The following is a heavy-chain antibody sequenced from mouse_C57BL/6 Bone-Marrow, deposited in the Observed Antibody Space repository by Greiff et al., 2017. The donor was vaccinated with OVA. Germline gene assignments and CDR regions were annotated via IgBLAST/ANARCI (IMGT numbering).Heavy chain of an antibody. Sequence: EVKLMESGPVLVKPGASVKMSCKASGYTFTDYYMNWVKQSHGKSLEWIGVINPYNGGTSYNQKFKGKATLTVDKSSSTAYMELNSLTSEDSAVYYCARGIYYGAYWGQGTLVTVSA. V-gene: IGHV1-19*01. CDR2: INPYNGGT. CDR3: ARGIYYGAY. CDR1: GYTFTDYY. D-gene: IGHD2-1*01. J-gene: IGHJ3*01.